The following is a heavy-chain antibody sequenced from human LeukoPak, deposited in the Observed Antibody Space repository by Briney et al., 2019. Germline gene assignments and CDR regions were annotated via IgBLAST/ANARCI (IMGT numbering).Heavy chain of an antibody. V-gene: IGHV3-66*01. CDR2: IYSGGTI. D-gene: IGHD7-27*01. Sequence: GGSLRLSCAASGFTVSSNHMSWVRQAPGKGLEWVSVIYSGGTIYYADSVKGRFTISRDNSKNTVYLEMNSLRAEDTAVYYCARDGENHYYDYWGQGTLVTVST. CDR3: ARDGENHYYDY. CDR1: GFTVSSNH. J-gene: IGHJ4*02.